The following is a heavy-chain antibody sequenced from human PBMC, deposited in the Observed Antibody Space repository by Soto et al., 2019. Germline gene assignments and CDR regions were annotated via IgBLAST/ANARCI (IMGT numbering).Heavy chain of an antibody. CDR2: ISYDGSNT. CDR1: GFTFSSYG. D-gene: IGHD1-26*01. Sequence: QVPLVESGGGVVQPGRSLRLSCVASGFTFSSYGMHWVRQAPGKGLEWVAIISYDGSNTYYADSVKGRFTISRDNSKNTMYLQMNSLRAEDTSVYYCAKEGGLSGGYYISSSYYFDYWGQGTLVTVSS. J-gene: IGHJ4*02. CDR3: AKEGGLSGGYYISSSYYFDY. V-gene: IGHV3-30*18.